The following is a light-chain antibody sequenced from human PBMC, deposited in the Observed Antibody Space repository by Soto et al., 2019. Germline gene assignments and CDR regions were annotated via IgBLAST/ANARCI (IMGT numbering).Light chain of an antibody. CDR1: SSDVGGYNY. V-gene: IGLV2-14*03. CDR3: SSYSSRNTHV. Sequence: QSVLTQPASVSGSPGQPITISCTGTSSDVGGYNYVSWYQQHPGKAPKLMIYDVSNRPSGVSNRFSGSKSGNTASLTISGLQAEDEADYYCSSYSSRNTHVFGTGTKLTVL. CDR2: DVS. J-gene: IGLJ1*01.